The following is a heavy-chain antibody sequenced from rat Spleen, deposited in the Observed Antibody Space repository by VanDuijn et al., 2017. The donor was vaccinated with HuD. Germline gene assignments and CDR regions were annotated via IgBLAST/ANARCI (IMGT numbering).Heavy chain of an antibody. CDR3: ARRGNSVYWNFDF. V-gene: IGHV5-7*01. CDR2: ISYDGSST. Sequence: EVKLVESGGGLVQPGRSLKLSCAASGFTFSDYNMAWVRQAPKKGLEWVATISYDGSSTYYRDSVKGRFTISRDDAKSTLYLQMDSLRSEDTATYYCARRGNSVYWNFDFWGPGTMVTVSS. CDR1: GFTFSDYN. D-gene: IGHD4-4*01. J-gene: IGHJ1*01.